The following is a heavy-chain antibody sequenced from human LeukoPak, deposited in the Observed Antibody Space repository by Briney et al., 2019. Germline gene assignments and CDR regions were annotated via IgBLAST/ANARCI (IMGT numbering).Heavy chain of an antibody. CDR1: GGSISSGNYY. CDR2: IYSSGST. J-gene: IGHJ5*02. V-gene: IGHV4-61*02. D-gene: IGHD6-13*01. Sequence: SETLSLTCTVSGGSISSGNYYWSWIRQPAGKGLEWIGRIYSSGSTNYNPSLKSRVTISEDTSKNQFSLKLTSVTAADTAVFYCARDLFTSSWYRWFDPWGQGTLVTVSS. CDR3: ARDLFTSSWYRWFDP.